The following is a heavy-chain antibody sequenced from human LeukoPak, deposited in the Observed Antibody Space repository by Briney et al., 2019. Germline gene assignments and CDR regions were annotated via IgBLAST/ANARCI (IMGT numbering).Heavy chain of an antibody. CDR2: IYHSGST. Sequence: PSQTLSLTCAVSGGSISSGGYSWSWIRQPPGKGLEWIGYIYHSGSTYYNPSLKSRVTISVDRSKNQFSLKLSSVTAADTAVYYCAREGYCSSTSCSYYDFWSGSPDAFDIWGQGTMVTVSS. D-gene: IGHD2-2*01. V-gene: IGHV4-30-2*01. CDR1: GGSISSGGYS. CDR3: AREGYCSSTSCSYYDFWSGSPDAFDI. J-gene: IGHJ3*02.